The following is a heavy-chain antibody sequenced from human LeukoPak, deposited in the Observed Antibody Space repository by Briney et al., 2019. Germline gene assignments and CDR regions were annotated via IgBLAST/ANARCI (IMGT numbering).Heavy chain of an antibody. D-gene: IGHD3-3*01. J-gene: IGHJ4*02. CDR1: GFTFSSYA. CDR3: AKVDGVVITKGGVDY. Sequence: PGGSLRLSCAASGFTFSSYAMNWVRQAPGKGLEWVSVISGSGASTYHADSVKGRFTISRDNTKNTLYLQMNSLRAEDTAVYYCAKVDGVVITKGGVDYWGQGTLVTVSS. CDR2: ISGSGAST. V-gene: IGHV3-23*01.